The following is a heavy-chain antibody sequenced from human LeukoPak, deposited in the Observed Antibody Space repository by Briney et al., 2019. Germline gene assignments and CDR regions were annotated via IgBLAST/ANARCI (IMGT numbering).Heavy chain of an antibody. Sequence: ASVKVSCKASGGTFISYAISWVRQAPGQGLEWMGGIIPIFGTANYAQKFQGRVTITADESTSTAYMELSSLRSEDTAVYYCARAAPIYYDSSGYPMDYWGQGTLVTVSS. V-gene: IGHV1-69*13. CDR1: GGTFISYA. CDR3: ARAAPIYYDSSGYPMDY. J-gene: IGHJ4*02. D-gene: IGHD3-22*01. CDR2: IIPIFGTA.